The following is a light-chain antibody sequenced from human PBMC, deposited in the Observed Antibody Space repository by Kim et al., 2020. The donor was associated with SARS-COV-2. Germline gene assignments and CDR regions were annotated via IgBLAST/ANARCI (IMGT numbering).Light chain of an antibody. CDR2: NDK. V-gene: IGLV1-44*01. CDR3: PTWDVPLNGWV. Sequence: RVPISCSGSGSTVRLKFLMWEQPRPGPAPKVIIYNDKERPSGFPDRVSGSRSGPSASLASSGLQSEDEADYYCPTWDVPLNGWVFGGGTQLTVL. CDR1: GSTVRLKF. J-gene: IGLJ3*02.